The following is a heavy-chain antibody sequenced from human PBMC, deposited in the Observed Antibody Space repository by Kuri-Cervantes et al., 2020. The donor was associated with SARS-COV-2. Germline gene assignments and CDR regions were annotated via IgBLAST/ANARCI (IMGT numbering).Heavy chain of an antibody. D-gene: IGHD2-21*01. CDR2: ISDDGQNQ. J-gene: IGHJ4*02. Sequence: GGSLRLSCAASGFTFSTYAMHWVRQAPGKGLEWVAIISDDGQNQDFADSVKGRFTISRDNSKNTLCLNMSSLRAEDRAMYYCARDRVGVLDSWGQGTLVTVSS. CDR3: ARDRVGVLDS. CDR1: GFTFSTYA. V-gene: IGHV3-30*04.